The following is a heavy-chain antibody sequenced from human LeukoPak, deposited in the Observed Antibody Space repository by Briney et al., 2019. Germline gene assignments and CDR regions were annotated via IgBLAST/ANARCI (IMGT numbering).Heavy chain of an antibody. Sequence: GGSLRLSCAASGFTLSNYWMHWVRQAPGKGLVWVSRVNADGSSASYADSVKGRFTISRGNAKNTLYLQMNSLRAEDTAMYYCARDYGRSRDYGMDVWGQGTTVTVSS. D-gene: IGHD3-10*01. CDR3: ARDYGRSRDYGMDV. V-gene: IGHV3-74*01. CDR1: GFTLSNYW. CDR2: VNADGSSA. J-gene: IGHJ6*02.